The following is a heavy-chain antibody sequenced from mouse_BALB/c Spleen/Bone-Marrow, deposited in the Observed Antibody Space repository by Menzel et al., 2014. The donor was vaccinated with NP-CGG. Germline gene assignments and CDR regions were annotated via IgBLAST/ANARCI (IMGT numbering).Heavy chain of an antibody. V-gene: IGHV1-14*01. Sequence: VQLQQSGPELVKPGASVKMSCKASGYTFTAYVMHWVKQTPGQGLEWIGYINPYNDGTKYNEMFKGKATLTSDKSSSTAYMELSSLTSEDSAVYYCAREGGLRRGDYYAMDYWGQGTSVTVSS. CDR3: AREGGLRRGDYYAMDY. CDR1: GYTFTAYV. D-gene: IGHD2-4*01. CDR2: INPYNDGT. J-gene: IGHJ4*01.